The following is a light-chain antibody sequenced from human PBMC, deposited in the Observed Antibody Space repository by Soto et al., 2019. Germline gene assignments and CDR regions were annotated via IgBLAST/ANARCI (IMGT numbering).Light chain of an antibody. CDR2: GAS. CDR1: QSVSNN. J-gene: IGKJ1*01. V-gene: IGKV3-20*01. CDR3: HQYGTSPWT. Sequence: IVMTQSPATLSVSPWERATLSCRASQSVSNNLAWYQQKPGQAPRLLISGASTRATGIPDRFSGSGSGTDFTLTISRLEPEDFAVYYCHQYGTSPWTFGQGTKVDIK.